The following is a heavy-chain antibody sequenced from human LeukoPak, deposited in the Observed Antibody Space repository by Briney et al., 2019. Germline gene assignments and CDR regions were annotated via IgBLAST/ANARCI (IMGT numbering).Heavy chain of an antibody. Sequence: SVKVSCKASGGTFSSYAISWVRQAPGQGLEWMGGIIPIFGTANYAQKFQGRVTITADKSTSTAYMELSSLRSEDTAVYYCARERRVVAAIRGSWFDPWGQGTLVTVSS. CDR2: IIPIFGTA. CDR3: ARERRVVAAIRGSWFDP. V-gene: IGHV1-69*06. J-gene: IGHJ5*02. CDR1: GGTFSSYA. D-gene: IGHD2-15*01.